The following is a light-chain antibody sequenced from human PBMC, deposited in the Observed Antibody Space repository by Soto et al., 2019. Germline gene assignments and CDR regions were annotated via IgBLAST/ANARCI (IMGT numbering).Light chain of an antibody. CDR2: DAT. CDR1: SSNVGGHNY. J-gene: IGLJ2*01. CDR3: CSYAASYTLV. Sequence: QSVLTQPRSVSASPGQSVTISCTGTSSNVGGHNYVSWYQQNPGKAPKLMIYDATKRPSGVPDRFSGSKSGNAASLTISGLQAEDEADYYCCSYAASYTLVFGGGTKVPVL. V-gene: IGLV2-11*01.